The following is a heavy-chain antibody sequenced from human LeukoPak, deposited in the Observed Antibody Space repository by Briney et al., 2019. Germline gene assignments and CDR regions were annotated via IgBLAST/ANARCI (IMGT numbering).Heavy chain of an antibody. Sequence: LPGGSLRLSCAASGFTFSSYAMSWVRQAPGKGLEWVSAICGSGGSTYYADSVKGRFTISRDNSKNTLYLQMNSLRAEDTAVYYCAKYGYYDSSGYFPNCYDPWGQGTLVNVSS. CDR1: GFTFSSYA. CDR2: ICGSGGST. V-gene: IGHV3-23*01. D-gene: IGHD3-22*01. J-gene: IGHJ5*02. CDR3: AKYGYYDSSGYFPNCYDP.